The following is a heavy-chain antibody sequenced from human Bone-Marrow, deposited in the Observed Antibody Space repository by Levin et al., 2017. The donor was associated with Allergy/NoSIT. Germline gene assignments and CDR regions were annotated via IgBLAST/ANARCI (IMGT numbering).Heavy chain of an antibody. V-gene: IGHV1-24*01. J-gene: IGHJ4*02. CDR2: FDPEDGEA. CDR3: ATDYDY. Sequence: AASVKVSCKVSGYPLTDFYMHWVRQAPGKGLEWMGGFDPEDGEAIYAPKSQGRVTMTEDTSTDTAYMELRSLTYEDTAVYWCATDYDYWGQGTLVTVSS. CDR1: GYPLTDFY.